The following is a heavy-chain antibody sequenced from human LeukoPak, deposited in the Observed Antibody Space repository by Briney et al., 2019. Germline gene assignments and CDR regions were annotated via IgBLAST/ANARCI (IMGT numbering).Heavy chain of an antibody. CDR3: ARLPTY. CDR2: IYYSGST. Sequence: SETLSLTCTVSGGSISSYYWSWIRQPPGKGPEWIGYIYYSGSTNYNPSLKSRVTISVDTSKNQFSLKLSSVTAADTAVYYCARLPTYWGQGTLVTVSS. CDR1: GGSISSYY. J-gene: IGHJ4*02. V-gene: IGHV4-59*08.